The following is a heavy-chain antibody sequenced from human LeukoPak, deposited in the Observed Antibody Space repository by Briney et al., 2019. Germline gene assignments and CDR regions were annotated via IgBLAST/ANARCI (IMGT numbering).Heavy chain of an antibody. CDR3: ARGPRSSGWSYYYGTDV. CDR1: GYTFTSYA. CDR2: INPNSGGT. Sequence: ASVKVSCKASGYTFTSYAMHWVRQAPGQGLEWMGWINPNSGGTNYAQRFQGRVTMTRDTSISTAYMELSRLRSDDTAVYYCARGPRSSGWSYYYGTDVWGQGTRSPSP. V-gene: IGHV1-2*02. D-gene: IGHD6-19*01. J-gene: IGHJ6*02.